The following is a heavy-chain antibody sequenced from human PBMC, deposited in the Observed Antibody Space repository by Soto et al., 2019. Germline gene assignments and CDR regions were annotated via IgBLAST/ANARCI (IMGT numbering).Heavy chain of an antibody. CDR3: ERAYRSHEVVLAEMRTCFET. CDR2: INHSGST. J-gene: IGHJ4*01. Sequence: SETLCLTCAVYGGYFSGYYCSWIRQPPGKVLGWIGEINHSGSTKYYPSLKSRVTISVDTSKSQSSLTVSYVTAEERAVYYCERAYRSHEVVLAEMRTCFETGGRGTLVTVSX. V-gene: IGHV4-34*01. CDR1: GGYFSGYY. D-gene: IGHD2-15*01.